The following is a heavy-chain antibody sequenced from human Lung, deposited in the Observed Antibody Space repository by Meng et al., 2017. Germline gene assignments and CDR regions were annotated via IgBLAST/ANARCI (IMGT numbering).Heavy chain of an antibody. V-gene: IGHV5-51*01. Sequence: GESLKISCKGSGYRFGGYWIGWVRQMSGKSLEWMGIIYPDDSETRYSPSFQGQVTISVDKSISTAYLQWTSLKASDTAMYYCARGLYSSGWYPDYWGQGTLVTVSS. D-gene: IGHD6-19*01. J-gene: IGHJ4*02. CDR3: ARGLYSSGWYPDY. CDR2: IYPDDSET. CDR1: GYRFGGYW.